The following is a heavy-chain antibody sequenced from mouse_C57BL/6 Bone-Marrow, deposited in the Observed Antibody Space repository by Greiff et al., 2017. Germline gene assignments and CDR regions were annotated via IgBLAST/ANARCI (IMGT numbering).Heavy chain of an antibody. CDR1: GSTFTSYC. V-gene: IGHV1-52*01. CDR3: ARPDY. J-gene: IGHJ2*01. CDR2: IDPSDSET. Sequence: QVHLQQLGAELVRPGSSVKLSCKASGSTFTSYCMHWVKPRPIQGLEWIGNIDPSDSETHYNQKFKYKATMTVHKSSSTAYMELRGLTSEDSSVYYGARPDYWGQGTTLTVSS.